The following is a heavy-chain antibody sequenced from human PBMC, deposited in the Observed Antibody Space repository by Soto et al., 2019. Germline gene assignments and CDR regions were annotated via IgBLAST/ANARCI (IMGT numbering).Heavy chain of an antibody. J-gene: IGHJ6*02. V-gene: IGHV3-74*01. CDR1: GFTFSTYW. CDR3: ARDPLIGTTDYGLDV. D-gene: IGHD1-7*01. CDR2: INNDGSNT. Sequence: EVQLVESGGGLVQPGGSLRLSCAASGFTFSTYWRHGSRHPPGKGLVWVSRINNDGSNTAYADSVKGRFTISRDNAQSTLYLQMNSLRAEDTAVYYCARDPLIGTTDYGLDVWGQGTTVSVSS.